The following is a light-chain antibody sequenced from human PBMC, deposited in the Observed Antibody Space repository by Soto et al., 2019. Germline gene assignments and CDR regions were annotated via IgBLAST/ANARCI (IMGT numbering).Light chain of an antibody. Sequence: DIVMTQSPDSLAVSLGERATINCKSSQSVLHSSNNLNYLTWYQQKPGQPPRLLIYWASTRESGVPDRFSGSGSGTDFTLTISSLQAEDVAVYYCQQYNDWPTFGPGTKVDIK. J-gene: IGKJ3*01. CDR2: WAS. CDR3: QQYNDWPT. V-gene: IGKV4-1*01. CDR1: QSVLHSSNNLNY.